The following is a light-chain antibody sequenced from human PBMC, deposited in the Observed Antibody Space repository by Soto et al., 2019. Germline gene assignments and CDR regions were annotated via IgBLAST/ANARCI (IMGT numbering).Light chain of an antibody. V-gene: IGKV3-15*01. J-gene: IGKJ1*01. CDR3: QQYNNWPRT. CDR2: GAS. CDR1: QSVSSN. Sequence: EIVMTQSPATLSVSPGERATLSCRASQSVSSNLAWYQQKPGQAPRLLIYGASTRATGIPARFSGSGSGTEFTLTISSLQSKDFAVYYCQQYNNWPRTFGKGTKVDIK.